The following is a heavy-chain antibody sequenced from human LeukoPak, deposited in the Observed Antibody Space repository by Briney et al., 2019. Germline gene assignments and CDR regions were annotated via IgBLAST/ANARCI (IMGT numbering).Heavy chain of an antibody. Sequence: SETLSLTCTVSGYSINRGYYWGWIRQPPGMGLEWIGSIYHSVSTYYNPSLKTRVTISVDTSKNQFSLKLSSVTAADTAVYYCARVGYSYGYFPPDYWGQGTLVTVSS. CDR3: ARVGYSYGYFPPDY. J-gene: IGHJ4*02. V-gene: IGHV4-38-2*02. D-gene: IGHD5-18*01. CDR2: IYHSVST. CDR1: GYSINRGYY.